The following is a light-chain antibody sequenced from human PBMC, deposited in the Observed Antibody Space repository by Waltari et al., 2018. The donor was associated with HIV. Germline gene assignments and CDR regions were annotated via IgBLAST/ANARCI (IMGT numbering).Light chain of an antibody. V-gene: IGLV2-8*01. Sequence: QSALTQPPSASGSPGQSVTISCTGTNSDIGGYNYVSWYQQHPGKAPKLVISEVTKRPAGVPVRFSGSKSGTTASLTVSGLHAEDEADYYCSSYADRNGFYVVFGGGTRLTVL. J-gene: IGLJ2*01. CDR3: SSYADRNGFYVV. CDR2: EVT. CDR1: NSDIGGYNY.